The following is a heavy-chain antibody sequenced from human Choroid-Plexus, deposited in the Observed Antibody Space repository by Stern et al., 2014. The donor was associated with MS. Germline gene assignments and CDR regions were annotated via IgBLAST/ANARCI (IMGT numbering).Heavy chain of an antibody. J-gene: IGHJ5*02. CDR3: AKDRQYLTYFFDH. CDR1: GFTFGSCA. Sequence: MQLVESGGGVVQPGRPLRLSCVASGFTFGSCAMHWVRQAPGKGLEWVAGVSYDESNKYYADSVKGRFTISSDNSQNTLYMQMSSLRPEDTAVYYCAKDRQYLTYFFDHWGQGSLVTVSS. V-gene: IGHV3-30*18. CDR2: VSYDESNK. D-gene: IGHD2/OR15-2a*01.